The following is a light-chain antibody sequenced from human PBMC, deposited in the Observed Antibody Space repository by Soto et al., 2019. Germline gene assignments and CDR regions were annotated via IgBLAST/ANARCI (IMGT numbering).Light chain of an antibody. V-gene: IGLV2-23*01. CDR2: EDN. CDR3: CSNAGDPYV. CDR1: SSDVGGYNS. Sequence: QSALTQPASVSGSPGQSIAISCTGTSSDVGGYNSVSWYQQHPGKVPKLMIYEDNKRPSGVSDRFSGSKSGNTASLTISGLQAEDEADYYCCSNAGDPYVFGTGTKLTVL. J-gene: IGLJ1*01.